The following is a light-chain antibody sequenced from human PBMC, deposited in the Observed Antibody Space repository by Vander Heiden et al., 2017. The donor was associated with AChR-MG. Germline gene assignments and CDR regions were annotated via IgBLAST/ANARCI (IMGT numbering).Light chain of an antibody. CDR3: LSFDSSLTDSV. CDR1: NSNIGAGYD. CDR2: GNN. Sequence: QSVLTQPPSVSGAPGQRVTISCTGSNSNIGAGYDVYWYQQVPGTAPKLLIYGNNNRPAGVPARFAGSRTGTSASLDITEVQAEEEADYYCLSFDSSLTDSVFGGGTRLTVL. J-gene: IGLJ3*02. V-gene: IGLV1-40*01.